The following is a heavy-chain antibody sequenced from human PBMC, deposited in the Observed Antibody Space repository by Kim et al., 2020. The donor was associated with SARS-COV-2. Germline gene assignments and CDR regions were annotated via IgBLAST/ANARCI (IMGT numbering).Heavy chain of an antibody. J-gene: IGHJ4*02. D-gene: IGHD3-10*01. CDR3: ARGHPLSYLGAEGFDY. CDR2: ISAYNGNT. V-gene: IGHV1-18*01. CDR1: GYTFTSYG. Sequence: ASVKVSCKASGYTFTSYGISWVRQAPGQGLEWMGWISAYNGNTNDAQKLQGRVTMTTDTSTSTAYMELRSLRSDDTAVYYCARGHPLSYLGAEGFDYWGQGTLVTVSS.